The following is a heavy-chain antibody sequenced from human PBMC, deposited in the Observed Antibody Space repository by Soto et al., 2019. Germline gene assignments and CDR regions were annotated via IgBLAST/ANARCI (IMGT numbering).Heavy chain of an antibody. Sequence: SENLSVTCTGSGGSISRYYWCWIRQPPGKGLEWIGYIYYTGSTNYNPSLKSRVTISVDTSKNQFSLKLSSVTAADAAVYYFARRYGTTFDYWGQGTLVTVS. CDR3: ARRYGTTFDY. V-gene: IGHV4-59*01. J-gene: IGHJ4*02. CDR1: GGSISRYY. CDR2: IYYTGST. D-gene: IGHD1-7*01.